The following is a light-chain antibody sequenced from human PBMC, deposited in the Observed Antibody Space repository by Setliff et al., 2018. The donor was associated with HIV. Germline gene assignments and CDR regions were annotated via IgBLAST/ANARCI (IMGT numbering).Light chain of an antibody. J-gene: IGLJ1*01. Sequence: QSALTQPASVSGSPGQSITISCTGTSSDVGGSNYVSWYQQHPGKAPKLMIYEVSNRPSWVSNRFSGSKSGNTASLTISGLQAEDEADYYCSSYTFSSTPYVFGTVTKV. CDR2: EVS. CDR3: SSYTFSSTPYV. V-gene: IGLV2-14*01. CDR1: SSDVGGSNY.